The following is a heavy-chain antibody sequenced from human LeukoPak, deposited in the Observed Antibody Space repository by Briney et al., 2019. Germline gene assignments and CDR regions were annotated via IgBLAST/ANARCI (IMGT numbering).Heavy chain of an antibody. CDR2: INQDGSER. CDR3: ARDWGAYYHFFDY. J-gene: IGHJ4*02. D-gene: IGHD3-22*01. V-gene: IGHV3-7*01. Sequence: GGSLRLSCEASGFSISVYWMSWVRQAPGRGLEWVGDINQDGSERNYVDSVKGRFTISRDNAKKSLYLQMNSLRGEDTAVYYCARDWGAYYHFFDYWGQGTLVTVSS. CDR1: GFSISVYW.